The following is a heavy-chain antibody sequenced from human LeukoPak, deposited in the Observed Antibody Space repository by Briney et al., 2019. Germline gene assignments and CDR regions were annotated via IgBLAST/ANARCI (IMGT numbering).Heavy chain of an antibody. CDR1: GGSFSGHY. Sequence: PSETLSLTCAVYGGSFSGHYWSWIRQPPGKGLEWIGEINHSGSTNYNSPLKSRVTISVDTSKNQFSLKLSSVTAADTAVYYCARNLGYYDSSGYYYYLGFDIWGRGTMVTVSS. CDR2: INHSGST. CDR3: ARNLGYYDSSGYYYYLGFDI. J-gene: IGHJ3*02. V-gene: IGHV4-34*01. D-gene: IGHD3-22*01.